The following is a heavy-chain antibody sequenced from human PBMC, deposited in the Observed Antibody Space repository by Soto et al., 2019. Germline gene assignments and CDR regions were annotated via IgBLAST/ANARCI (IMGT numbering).Heavy chain of an antibody. CDR2: IYYSGST. CDR1: GGSISSYY. J-gene: IGHJ4*02. CDR3: ARGLPIYSGSYNHFDY. V-gene: IGHV4-59*01. Sequence: SETLSLTCTVSGGSISSYYWSWIRQPPGKGLEWIGYIYYSGSTNYNPSLKSRVTISVDTSKNQFSLKLSSVTAADTAVYYCARGLPIYSGSYNHFDYWGQGTLVTVSS. D-gene: IGHD1-26*01.